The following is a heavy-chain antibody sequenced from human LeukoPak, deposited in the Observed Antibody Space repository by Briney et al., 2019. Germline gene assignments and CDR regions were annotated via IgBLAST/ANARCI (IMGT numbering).Heavy chain of an antibody. V-gene: IGHV3-74*01. Sequence: GGSLSLSCAASGFTFRSYWMHWVRQAPGKGLVWVSGINSDGSSTSYADSVKGRFTISRDNAKNTLYLQMNSLRAEDTAVYYCARSDWFDPWGQGTLVTVSS. J-gene: IGHJ5*02. CDR2: INSDGSST. CDR1: GFTFRSYW. CDR3: ARSDWFDP.